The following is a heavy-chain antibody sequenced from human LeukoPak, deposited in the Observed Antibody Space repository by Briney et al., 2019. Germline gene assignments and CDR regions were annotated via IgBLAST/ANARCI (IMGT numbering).Heavy chain of an antibody. CDR3: AAHPITMIVVVPDY. V-gene: IGHV3-23*01. J-gene: IGHJ4*02. D-gene: IGHD3-22*01. CDR1: GFTFSSYA. Sequence: GGSLRLSCAASGFTFSSYAMSWVRQAPGKGLEWVSAISGSGGSTYYADSVKGRFIISRDNSKNTLYLQMNSLRAEDTAVYYCAAHPITMIVVVPDYWGQGTLVTVSS. CDR2: ISGSGGST.